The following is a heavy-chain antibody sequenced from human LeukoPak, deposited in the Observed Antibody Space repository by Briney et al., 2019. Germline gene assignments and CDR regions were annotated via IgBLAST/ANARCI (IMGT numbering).Heavy chain of an antibody. J-gene: IGHJ3*02. CDR3: ARHRGYYYGSGSPYDAFDI. D-gene: IGHD3-10*01. V-gene: IGHV5-51*01. CDR1: GYSFTSYW. Sequence: PGESLKISCKGSGYSFTSYWIGWVRQMPGKGLEWMGIIYPGDSDTRYSPSFQGQVTISADKSISTAYLQWSSLKASDTAMYYCARHRGYYYGSGSPYDAFDIWGQGTMVTVSS. CDR2: IYPGDSDT.